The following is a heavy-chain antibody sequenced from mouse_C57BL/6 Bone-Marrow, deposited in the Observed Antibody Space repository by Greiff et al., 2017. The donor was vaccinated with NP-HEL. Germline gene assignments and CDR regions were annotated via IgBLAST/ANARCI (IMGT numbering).Heavy chain of an antibody. D-gene: IGHD1-1*01. CDR2: IYPRSGNT. Sequence: VQLQQSGAELARPGASVKLSCKASGYTFTSYGISWVKQRTGQGLEWIGEIYPRSGNTYYNEKFKGKATLTADKSSSTAYMELRSLTSEDSAVYFCARSREYITTVVAKGDYWGQGTTLTVSS. V-gene: IGHV1-81*01. CDR3: ARSREYITTVVAKGDY. CDR1: GYTFTSYG. J-gene: IGHJ2*01.